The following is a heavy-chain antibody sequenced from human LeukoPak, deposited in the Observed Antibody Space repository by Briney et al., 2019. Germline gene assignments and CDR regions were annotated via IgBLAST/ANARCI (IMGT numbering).Heavy chain of an antibody. J-gene: IGHJ4*02. CDR2: FDPEDGET. CDR1: GYTLTELS. D-gene: IGHD5-12*01. CDR3: AKRGGTLYSGYDWGSFDY. Sequence: ASVKVSCKVSGYTLTELSMHWVRQAPGKVLEWMGVFDPEDGETIYAQKFQGRVTMTEDTSTDTAYMELSSLRAEDTALYYCAKRGGTLYSGYDWGSFDYWGQRTLVTVSS. V-gene: IGHV1-24*01.